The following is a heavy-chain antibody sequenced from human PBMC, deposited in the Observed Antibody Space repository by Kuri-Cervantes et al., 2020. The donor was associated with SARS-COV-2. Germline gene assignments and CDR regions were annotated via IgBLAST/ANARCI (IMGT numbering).Heavy chain of an antibody. V-gene: IGHV2-5*01. CDR3: AHTVQWRLLFDP. J-gene: IGHJ5*02. CDR2: IYWNVDK. D-gene: IGHD6-19*01. CDR1: GFSLGTSGVG. Sequence: SGPTLVKPTQTLTLTCTFSGFSLGTSGVGVGWIRQPPGKALEWLALIYWNVDKRYSPSLKSRLTITKDTSKNQVVLTMTNMDPVDTATYCCAHTVQWRLLFDPWGQGTLVTVSS.